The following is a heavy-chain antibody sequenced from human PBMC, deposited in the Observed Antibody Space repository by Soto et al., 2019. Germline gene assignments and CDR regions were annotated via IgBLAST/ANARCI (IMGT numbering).Heavy chain of an antibody. J-gene: IGHJ4*02. D-gene: IGHD3-22*01. V-gene: IGHV4-34*01. CDR1: GGSFSGYY. CDR2: INHSGST. Sequence: SETLSLTCAVYGGSFSGYYWSWIRQPPGKGLEWIGEINHSGSTNYNPSLKSRVTISVDTSKNQFSLKLSSVTAADTAVYYCARSTPTGGYHDYWGQGTLVTVSS. CDR3: ARSTPTGGYHDY.